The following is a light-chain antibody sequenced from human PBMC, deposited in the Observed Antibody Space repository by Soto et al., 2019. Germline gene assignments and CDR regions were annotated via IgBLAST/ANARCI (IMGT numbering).Light chain of an antibody. V-gene: IGKV4-1*01. CDR3: QQYYSAPPT. J-gene: IGKJ3*01. CDR1: QSVLYSSNNKNY. CDR2: WAS. Sequence: DIEMTQSPDSLAVSLGERATINCKSSQSVLYSSNNKNYLAWYQQKPGQPPKLLIYWASTREYGVPDRFSGSGSGTEFTLTISSLQTEDVAFYYCQQYYSAPPTFGPGTKVDIK.